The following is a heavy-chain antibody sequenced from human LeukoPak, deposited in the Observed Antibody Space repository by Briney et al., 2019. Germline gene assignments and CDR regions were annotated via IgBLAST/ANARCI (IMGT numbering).Heavy chain of an antibody. D-gene: IGHD1-26*01. V-gene: IGHV3-21*04. CDR2: ISSSSSYI. J-gene: IGHJ6*03. Sequence: GGSLRLSCAASGFTFSSYSMNWVRQAPGKGLEWVSSISSSSSYIYYADSVKGRFTISRDNSKNTLYLQMNSLRAEDTAVYYCAKDDGGSYYIYYYYMDVWGKGTTVTISS. CDR3: AKDDGGSYYIYYYYMDV. CDR1: GFTFSSYS.